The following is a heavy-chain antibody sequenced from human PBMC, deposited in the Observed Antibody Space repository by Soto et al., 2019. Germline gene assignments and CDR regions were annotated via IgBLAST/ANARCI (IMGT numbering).Heavy chain of an antibody. CDR3: ARDRVDYYDSSGYYGWTYYFDY. J-gene: IGHJ4*02. Sequence: EVQLVESGGGLVQPGGSLRLSCAASGFTFSSYAMSWVRQAPGKGLEWVANIKQDGSEKYYVDSVKGRFTISRDNAKNSLYLQMNSLRAEDTAVYYCARDRVDYYDSSGYYGWTYYFDYWGQGTLVTVSS. CDR1: GFTFSSYA. V-gene: IGHV3-7*03. CDR2: IKQDGSEK. D-gene: IGHD3-22*01.